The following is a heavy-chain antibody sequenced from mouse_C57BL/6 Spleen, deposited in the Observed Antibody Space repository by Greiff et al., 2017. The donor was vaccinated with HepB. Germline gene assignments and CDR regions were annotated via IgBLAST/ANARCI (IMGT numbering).Heavy chain of an antibody. CDR2: IDPSDSYT. V-gene: IGHV1-50*01. CDR3: ARRDYGSSDPAY. D-gene: IGHD1-1*01. Sequence: VQLQQSGAELVKPGASVKLSCKASGYTFTSYWMQWVKQRPGQGLEWIGEIDPSDSYTNYNQKFKGKATLTVDTSSSTAYMQLSSLTSEDSAVYYCARRDYGSSDPAYWGQGTLVTVSA. J-gene: IGHJ3*01. CDR1: GYTFTSYW.